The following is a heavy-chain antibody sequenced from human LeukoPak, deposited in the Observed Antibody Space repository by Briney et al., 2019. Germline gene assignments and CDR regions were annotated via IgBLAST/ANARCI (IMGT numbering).Heavy chain of an antibody. D-gene: IGHD5-18*01. J-gene: IGHJ6*03. CDR1: GGSISSYY. Sequence: SETLSLTCTVSGGSISSYYWSWIRQPPGKGLEWIGYIYYSGSTNYSPSLKSRVTISVDTSKNQFSLKLSSVTAADTAVYYCARHQGGSGYSCGDVYYYYYYMDVWGKGTTVTVSS. CDR3: ARHQGGSGYSCGDVYYYYYYMDV. V-gene: IGHV4-59*01. CDR2: IYYSGST.